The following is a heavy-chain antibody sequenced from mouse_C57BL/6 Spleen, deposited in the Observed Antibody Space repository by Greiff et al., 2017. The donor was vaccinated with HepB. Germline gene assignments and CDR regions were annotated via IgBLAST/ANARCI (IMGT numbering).Heavy chain of an antibody. CDR3: ARVDDYDSFAS. D-gene: IGHD2-4*01. CDR1: YFAFMARA. CDR2: FTMYSDAT. V-gene: IGHV1-49*01. J-gene: IGHJ3*01. Sequence: QVQLQQSGAELVRPGSSVKLSCKDSYFAFMARAMHWVKQRPGHGLEWIGSFTMYSDATEYSENFKGKATLTANTSSSTAYMELSSLTSEDSAVYYCARVDDYDSFASWGQGTLVTVSA.